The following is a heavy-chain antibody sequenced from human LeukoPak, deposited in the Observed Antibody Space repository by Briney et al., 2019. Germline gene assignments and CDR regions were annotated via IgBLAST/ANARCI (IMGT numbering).Heavy chain of an antibody. J-gene: IGHJ6*04. D-gene: IGHD3-10*01. V-gene: IGHV3-33*01. Sequence: AGASLRLSCAASGFPFSSYGMHWVRQAPSKGLEWVAVIWYDGSNKYYADSVKGRFTISRDNSKNTLYLQMNSLRAEDTAVYYCARDFSYGSGSYYYYYGMDVWGKGTTVTVSS. CDR3: ARDFSYGSGSYYYYYGMDV. CDR1: GFPFSSYG. CDR2: IWYDGSNK.